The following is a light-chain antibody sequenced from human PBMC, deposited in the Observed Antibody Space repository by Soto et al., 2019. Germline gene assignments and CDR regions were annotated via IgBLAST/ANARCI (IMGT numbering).Light chain of an antibody. J-gene: IGLJ1*01. V-gene: IGLV2-14*03. CDR3: NSYTSSSTYV. CDR2: DVT. CDR1: SSDVGGFNY. Sequence: QSVLTHPASVSGSPGQSITISCTGTSSDVGGFNYVSWYQQHPGKAPKLMIYDVTNRPSGVSYRFSGSKSGNTASLTISGLQAEDEADYYCNSYTSSSTYVFGTGTKVT.